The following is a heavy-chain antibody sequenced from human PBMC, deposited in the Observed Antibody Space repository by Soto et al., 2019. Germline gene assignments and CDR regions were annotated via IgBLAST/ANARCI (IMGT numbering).Heavy chain of an antibody. J-gene: IGHJ5*02. CDR1: GGSVRSGSYY. V-gene: IGHV4-61*01. D-gene: IGHD3-3*01. Sequence: SETLSLTCTVSGGSVRSGSYYWSWIRQPPGKGLEWIGYIYYSGSTNYNPSLKSRVTISVDTSKNQFSLKLSSVTAADTAVYYCARGPRFWSGYYRFDPWGQGTLVTVSS. CDR2: IYYSGST. CDR3: ARGPRFWSGYYRFDP.